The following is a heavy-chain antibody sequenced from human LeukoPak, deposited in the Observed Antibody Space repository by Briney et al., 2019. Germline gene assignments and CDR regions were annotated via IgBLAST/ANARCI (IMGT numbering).Heavy chain of an antibody. CDR1: GFTFSSYA. CDR3: AKVSPGDRNRYSSFDY. V-gene: IGHV3-23*01. D-gene: IGHD1-14*01. CDR2: ISGSGGST. Sequence: GGSLRLSCAASGFTFSSYAMSWVRQAPGKGLEWVSAISGSGGSTYYADSVKGRFTISRDNSKNTLYLQMNSLRAEDTAVYYCAKVSPGDRNRYSSFDYWGQGTLVTVSS. J-gene: IGHJ4*02.